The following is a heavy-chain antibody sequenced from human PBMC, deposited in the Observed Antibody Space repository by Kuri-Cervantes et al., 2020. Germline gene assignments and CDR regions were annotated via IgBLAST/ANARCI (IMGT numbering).Heavy chain of an antibody. CDR2: ISYDGSNK. Sequence: GESLKISCAASGFTFSSYAMHWVRQAPGKGLEWVAVISYDGSNKYYADSVKGRFTISRDNSKNTLYLQMNSPRAEDTAVYYCARDRWNDLFAWFDPWGQGTLVTVSS. CDR1: GFTFSSYA. CDR3: ARDRWNDLFAWFDP. J-gene: IGHJ5*02. V-gene: IGHV3-30-3*01. D-gene: IGHD1-1*01.